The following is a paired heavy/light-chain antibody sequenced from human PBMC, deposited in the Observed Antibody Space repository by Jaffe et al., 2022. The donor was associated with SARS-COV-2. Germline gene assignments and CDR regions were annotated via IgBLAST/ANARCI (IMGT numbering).Heavy chain of an antibody. Sequence: EVQVVESGGGLVQPGGSLRLSCAASGFTLRGYSMNWVRQAPGKGLEWVSYISTSSSAIYYADSVKGRFTISRDNAKNSLYLQMNSLRDDDTAVYYCARAIWDSSGYYSDYWGQGTLVTVSS. CDR2: ISTSSSAI. CDR3: ARAIWDSSGYYSDY. D-gene: IGHD3-22*01. CDR1: GFTLRGYS. V-gene: IGHV3-48*02. J-gene: IGHJ4*02.
Light chain of an antibody. CDR2: GAS. V-gene: IGKV3-15*01. J-gene: IGKJ3*01. CDR3: QQYNNWPPGLP. CDR1: QSVSRN. Sequence: EIVMTQSPATLSVSPGERATLSCRASQSVSRNLAWYQQKPGQAPRLLIYGASTRATGIPARFSGSGSGTEFTLTISSLQSEDFAVYYCQQYNNWPPGLPFGPGTKVDI.